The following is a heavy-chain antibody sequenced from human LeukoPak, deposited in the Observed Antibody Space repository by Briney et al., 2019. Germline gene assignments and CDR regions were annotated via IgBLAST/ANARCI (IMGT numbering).Heavy chain of an antibody. CDR1: GGSFSGYY. CDR2: INHSGST. V-gene: IGHV4-34*01. D-gene: IGHD2-2*01. CDR3: AGSSSTSRDGLGY. J-gene: IGHJ4*02. Sequence: SETLSLTCAVYGGSFSGYYWSWIRQPPGKGLEWIGEINHSGSTNYNPSLKSRVTMSVDTSKNQFSLKLSFVTAADTAVYYCAGSSSTSRDGLGYWGQGTLVTVSS.